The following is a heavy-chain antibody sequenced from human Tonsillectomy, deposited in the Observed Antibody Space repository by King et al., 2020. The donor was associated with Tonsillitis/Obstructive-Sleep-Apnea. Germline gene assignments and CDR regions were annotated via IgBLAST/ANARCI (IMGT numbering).Heavy chain of an antibody. CDR3: ARDLTLSIARRYFDAFDI. J-gene: IGHJ3*02. Sequence: VQLVESGGGLVRPGGSLRLSCAASRFTFSAYWMTWVRQAPGKGLEWVANIKQDGSEKYYMDSVKGRFTISRDNAKNSLYLQMNSLRADDTALYYCARDLTLSIARRYFDAFDIWGQGTTVTVSS. CDR1: RFTFSAYW. D-gene: IGHD3-9*01. CDR2: IKQDGSEK. V-gene: IGHV3-7*04.